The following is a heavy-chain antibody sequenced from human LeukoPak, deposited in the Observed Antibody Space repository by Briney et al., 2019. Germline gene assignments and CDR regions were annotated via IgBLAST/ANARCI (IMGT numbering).Heavy chain of an antibody. CDR3: ARGEFAWIQGSYGLNV. Sequence: GGSLRLSCAASGFTFSSYGMHWVRQAPGKGLEWVAFIRYDGSNKYYADSVKGRFTISRDNSKNTLYLQMNSLRAEDTAVYYCARGEFAWIQGSYGLNVWGQGTTVTVSS. V-gene: IGHV3-30*02. J-gene: IGHJ6*02. CDR2: IRYDGSNK. CDR1: GFTFSSYG. D-gene: IGHD5-18*01.